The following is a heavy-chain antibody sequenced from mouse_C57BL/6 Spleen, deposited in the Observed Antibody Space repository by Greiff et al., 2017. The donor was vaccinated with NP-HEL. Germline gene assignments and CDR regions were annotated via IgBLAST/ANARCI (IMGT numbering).Heavy chain of an antibody. CDR3: LTGTRWYFDY. V-gene: IGHV1-59*01. Sequence: QVQLQQPGAELVRPGTSVKLSCKASGYTFTSYWMHWVKQRPGQGLEWIGVIDPSDSYTNYNQKFKGKATLTVDTSSSTAYMQLSSLTSEDAAVYCCLTGTRWYFDYWGQGTTLTVSS. CDR2: IDPSDSYT. CDR1: GYTFTSYW. D-gene: IGHD4-1*01. J-gene: IGHJ2*01.